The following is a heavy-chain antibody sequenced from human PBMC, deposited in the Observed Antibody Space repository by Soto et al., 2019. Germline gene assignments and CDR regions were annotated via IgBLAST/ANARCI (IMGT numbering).Heavy chain of an antibody. D-gene: IGHD3-22*01. CDR3: ARDRTDSGYYTNWLDP. V-gene: IGHV1-69*06. CDR2: IIPIFGTT. CDR1: GGTFGSDA. Sequence: SVKVSCKASGGTFGSDAITWVRQAPGQGLEWVGRIIPIFGTTNYAQNLQGRVTISADKSTLTSYMELHSLTSDDTALYYCARDRTDSGYYTNWLDPWGQGTQVTVSP. J-gene: IGHJ5*02.